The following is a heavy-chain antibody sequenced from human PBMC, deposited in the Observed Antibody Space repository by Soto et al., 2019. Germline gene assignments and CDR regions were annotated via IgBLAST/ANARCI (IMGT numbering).Heavy chain of an antibody. CDR1: GGSISGNY. Sequence: PSETLSLTCTVSGGSISGNYWSWIRQPAGKGLEWIGRIYTSGSTNYNPSLKSRVTMSVDTSRNQFSLKLNSVTAADTAVYYCARGELSSSSDYFDYWGQGTLVTVS. V-gene: IGHV4-4*07. D-gene: IGHD6-6*01. CDR3: ARGELSSSSDYFDY. CDR2: IYTSGST. J-gene: IGHJ4*02.